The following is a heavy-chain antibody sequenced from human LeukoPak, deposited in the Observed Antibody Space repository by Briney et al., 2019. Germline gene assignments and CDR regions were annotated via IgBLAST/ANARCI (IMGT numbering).Heavy chain of an antibody. CDR3: ARDRNRYSYGCFND. D-gene: IGHD5-18*01. Sequence: ASVKVSFKASGYTFTGYYMHWVRQAPGQGLEWMGWINPNSGGTNYAQKFQGRVTMTRDTSISTAYMELSRLRSDDTAVYYCARDRNRYSYGCFNDWGQGTLVTVSS. V-gene: IGHV1-2*02. J-gene: IGHJ1*01. CDR1: GYTFTGYY. CDR2: INPNSGGT.